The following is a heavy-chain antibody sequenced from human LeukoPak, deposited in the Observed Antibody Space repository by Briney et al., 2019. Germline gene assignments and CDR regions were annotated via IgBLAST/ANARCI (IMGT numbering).Heavy chain of an antibody. CDR2: INHSGST. Sequence: SETLSLTCAVYGGSFSGCYWSWLRQPPGKGLEWIGEINHSGSTNYNPSLKSRVTISVDTSKNQFSLKLSSVTAADTAVYYCARGLRGVIRWFDPWGQGTLVTVSS. CDR3: ARGLRGVIRWFDP. J-gene: IGHJ5*02. CDR1: GGSFSGCY. D-gene: IGHD3-10*01. V-gene: IGHV4-34*01.